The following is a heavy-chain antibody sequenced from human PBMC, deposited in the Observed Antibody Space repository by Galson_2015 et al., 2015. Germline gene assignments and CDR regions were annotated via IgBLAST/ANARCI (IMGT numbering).Heavy chain of an antibody. D-gene: IGHD3-3*01. Sequence: PGQGLEWMGWVNPYNGNTNYAQRLQGRVTMTTDTSTSTAYMELRSLRSDDTAVYYCARDQVYYDFWSGYSTGGYYFDYWGQGTLVTVSS. V-gene: IGHV1-18*01. CDR2: VNPYNGNT. CDR3: ARDQVYYDFWSGYSTGGYYFDY. J-gene: IGHJ4*02.